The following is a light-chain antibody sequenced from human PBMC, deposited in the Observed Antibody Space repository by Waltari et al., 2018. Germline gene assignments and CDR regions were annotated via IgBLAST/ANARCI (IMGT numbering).Light chain of an antibody. Sequence: EIVLTQSPATLSLSPGERAPLSCRASPSVSNYLGWYQQKPGQAPRLLIYDASNRGTGIPARISGSGSGTDFTLTISSLAPEDSAVYYCQQRSSWLWTFGQGTKVEIK. CDR3: QQRSSWLWT. CDR1: PSVSNY. CDR2: DAS. V-gene: IGKV3-11*01. J-gene: IGKJ1*01.